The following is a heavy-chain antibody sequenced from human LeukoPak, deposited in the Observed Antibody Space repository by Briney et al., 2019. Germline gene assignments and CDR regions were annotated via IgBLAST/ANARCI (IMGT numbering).Heavy chain of an antibody. D-gene: IGHD2-2*02. CDR3: ARALSDKIVVPAAILKYGGGFDP. CDR1: GGSFSGYY. J-gene: IGHJ5*02. V-gene: IGHV4-34*01. Sequence: PSETLSLTCAVYGGSFSGYYWSWIRQPPGKGLEWIGEINHSGSTNYNPSLKSRVTISVDTSKNQFSLKLSSATAADTAVYYCARALSDKIVVPAAILKYGGGFDPWGQGTLVTVSS. CDR2: INHSGST.